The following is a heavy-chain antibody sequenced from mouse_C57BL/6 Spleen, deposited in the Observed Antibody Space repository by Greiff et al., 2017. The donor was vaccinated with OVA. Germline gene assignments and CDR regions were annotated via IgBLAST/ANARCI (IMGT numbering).Heavy chain of an antibody. CDR2: IWRGGST. CDR1: GFSLTSYG. D-gene: IGHD1-1*01. Sequence: QVQLQQSGPGLVQPSQSLSITCTVSGFSLTSYGVHWVRQSPGKGLEWLGVIWRGGSTDYNAAFMSRLSITKDNSKSQVFFKMNSLQADDTAIYYCAKNTPITTVVDGYYAMDYWGQGTSVTVSS. J-gene: IGHJ4*01. V-gene: IGHV2-5*01. CDR3: AKNTPITTVVDGYYAMDY.